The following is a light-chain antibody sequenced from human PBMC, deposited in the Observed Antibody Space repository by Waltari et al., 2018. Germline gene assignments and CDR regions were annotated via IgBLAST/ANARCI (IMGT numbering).Light chain of an antibody. CDR3: QQGHSFPYT. J-gene: IGKJ2*01. V-gene: IGKV1-12*01. CDR1: QGISSW. CDR2: AAS. Sequence: DIQMTQSPSSVTASVGDTVTITCRASQGISSWLAWYQQTPGKAPKLLMSAASNLQSGVPSRFSGSKSGTNFTLTINTLQPEDFGIYXCQQGHSFPYTFGQGTKLEIK.